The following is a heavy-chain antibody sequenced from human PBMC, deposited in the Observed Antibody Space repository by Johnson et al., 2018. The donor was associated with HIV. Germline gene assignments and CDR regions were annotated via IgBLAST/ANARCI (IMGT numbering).Heavy chain of an antibody. CDR1: GFTFSSYA. CDR2: LSYHGSNK. D-gene: IGHD4-23*01. J-gene: IGHJ3*02. Sequence: QVQLVESGGGVVQPGRSLRLSCAASGFTFSSYAMHWVRQAPGQGLAWVTVLSYHGSNKYYADSVKGRFTISRDNSKNTMYLQMNSLRAEDTAVYYCASGEDYGGNYGAFDIWGQGTMVTVSS. CDR3: ASGEDYGGNYGAFDI. V-gene: IGHV3-30*04.